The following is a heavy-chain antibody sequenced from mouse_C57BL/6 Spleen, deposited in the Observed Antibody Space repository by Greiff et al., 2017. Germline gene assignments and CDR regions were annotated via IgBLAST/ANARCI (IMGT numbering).Heavy chain of an antibody. V-gene: IGHV1-64*01. Sequence: QVQLKQPGAELVKPGASVKLSCKASGYTFTSYWMHWVKQRPGPGLEWIGMIHPNSGSTNYNEKFKSKATLTVDKSSSTAYMQLSSLTSEDSAVYYCARGSGAWFAYWGQGTLVTVSA. CDR1: GYTFTSYW. CDR2: IHPNSGST. CDR3: ARGSGAWFAY. D-gene: IGHD3-2*02. J-gene: IGHJ3*01.